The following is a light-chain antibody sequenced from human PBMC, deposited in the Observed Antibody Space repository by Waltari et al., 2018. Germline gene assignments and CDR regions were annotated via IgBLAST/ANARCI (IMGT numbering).Light chain of an antibody. CDR2: WAS. V-gene: IGKV4-1*01. Sequence: IWIPRPQAPRPGSLAGRPTFTCRPGRKIFYHSNNKTYLAWYQQRPGQPPKLLISWASARGSGVPDRFSGSGSGTDFTLTINSLQPEDVAVYYCLQYYHTPLTFGPGTKVALK. CDR3: LQYYHTPLT. CDR1: RKIFYHSNNKTY. J-gene: IGKJ3*01.